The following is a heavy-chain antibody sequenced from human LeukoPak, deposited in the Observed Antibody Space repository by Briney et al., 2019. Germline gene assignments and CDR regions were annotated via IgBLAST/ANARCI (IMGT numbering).Heavy chain of an antibody. CDR1: GDSISGGYY. D-gene: IGHD5-18*01. V-gene: IGHV4-31*03. J-gene: IGHJ4*02. CDR2: IYYSGST. Sequence: SETLSLTCTVSGDSISGGYYWSWIRQHPGKGLEWIGYIYYSGSTYYNPSLKSRVTISVDTSKNQFSLNLSSGTAADTAVYCCARAFVGYHFDYWGQGTLVTVSS. CDR3: ARAFVGYHFDY.